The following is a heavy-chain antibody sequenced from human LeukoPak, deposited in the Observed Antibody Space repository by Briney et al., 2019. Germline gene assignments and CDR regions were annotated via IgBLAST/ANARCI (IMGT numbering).Heavy chain of an antibody. CDR3: ARVTEKQNLPFAS. J-gene: IGHJ4*02. CDR2: TYYRSRWYN. Sequence: ASQTLSLTCAISGDSVSSNSAAWNWIRQSPSRGLEWLGRTYYRSRWYNEYALSVKSRISINPDTSKNQFSLQLNSVTPEDTAVYYGARVTEKQNLPFASGGQGTLVTVS. V-gene: IGHV6-1*01. D-gene: IGHD1-14*01. CDR1: GDSVSSNSAA.